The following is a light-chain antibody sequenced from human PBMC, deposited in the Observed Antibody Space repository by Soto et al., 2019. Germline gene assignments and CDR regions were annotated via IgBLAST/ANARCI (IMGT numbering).Light chain of an antibody. CDR2: GAS. CDR3: QQYNNWPWT. J-gene: IGKJ1*01. V-gene: IGKV3-15*01. Sequence: EIVMTQSPATLSVSPGERATLSCMASQSVSSNVAWYQQKPGQAPRLLIYGASTRATGVPARFSGSGSGTEFTLTISSLQSEDFVFYYCQQYNNWPWTFGQGTKVDIK. CDR1: QSVSSN.